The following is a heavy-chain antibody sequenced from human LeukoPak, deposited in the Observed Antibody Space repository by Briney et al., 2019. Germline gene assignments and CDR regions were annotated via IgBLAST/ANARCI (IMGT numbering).Heavy chain of an antibody. CDR3: ATATDSGYKGDFDY. CDR2: IWYDGSNK. V-gene: IGHV3-33*01. Sequence: PGGSLRLSCAASGFTFSSYGMHWVRQAPGKGLEWVAVIWYDGSNKYYADSVKGRFTISRDNSKNTLYLQMNSLRAEDTAVYYCATATDSGYKGDFDYWGQGTLVTVSS. D-gene: IGHD3-22*01. CDR1: GFTFSSYG. J-gene: IGHJ4*02.